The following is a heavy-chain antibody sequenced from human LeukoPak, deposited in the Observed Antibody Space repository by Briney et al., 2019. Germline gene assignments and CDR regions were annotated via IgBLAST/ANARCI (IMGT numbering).Heavy chain of an antibody. CDR1: GYTFTDYY. CDR2: VDPEDGET. V-gene: IGHV1-69-2*01. CDR3: ATVPPYYHGSGSYHWFDP. J-gene: IGHJ5*02. Sequence: ATVKISCKVSGYTFTDYYMHWVQQAPGKGLEWMGLVDPEDGETIYAEKFQGRVTITADTSTDTAYMELSSLRSEDTAVYYCATVPPYYHGSGSYHWFDPWGQGTLVTVSS. D-gene: IGHD3-10*01.